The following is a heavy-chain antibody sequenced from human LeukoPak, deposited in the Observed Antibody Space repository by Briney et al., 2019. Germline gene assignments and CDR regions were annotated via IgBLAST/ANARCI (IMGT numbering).Heavy chain of an antibody. V-gene: IGHV3-7*01. J-gene: IGHJ6*02. CDR1: GLTFSSYW. CDR3: ARDGGIIRFGGQDV. Sequence: PGGSLGLSCAASGLTFSSYWMSWVRQAPGKGLEWVANMNRDGSEKNYVDSIKGRFTISRDNAANSLYLQMNSLRVEDTAVYYCARDGGIIRFGGQDVWGQGTTVIVS. D-gene: IGHD3-16*01. CDR2: MNRDGSEK.